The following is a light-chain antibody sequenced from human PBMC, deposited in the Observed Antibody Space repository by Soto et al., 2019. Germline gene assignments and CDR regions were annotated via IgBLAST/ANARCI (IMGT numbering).Light chain of an antibody. CDR2: WAS. J-gene: IGKJ1*01. CDR1: QTVLDSSKNKNY. Sequence: DIVMTQSPDSLAVSLGERATINCKSSQTVLDSSKNKNYLAWYQQKPGQPPKLLIYWASTRESGVPDRFSGSGFETDFTLTINSLQAEDVAVYYCQQYFDTPWTFGQGTKVEI. V-gene: IGKV4-1*01. CDR3: QQYFDTPWT.